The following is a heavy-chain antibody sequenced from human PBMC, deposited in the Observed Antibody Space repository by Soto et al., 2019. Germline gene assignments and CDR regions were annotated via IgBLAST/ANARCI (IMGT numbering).Heavy chain of an antibody. Sequence: AGGSLRLSCAASGFTVSSNYMSWVRQAPGKGLEWVSVIYSGGSTYYADSVKGRFTISRDNSKNTLYLQMNSLRAEDTAVYYCARDSVVRGPYYGMDVWGQGTTVTVSS. CDR1: GFTVSSNY. CDR3: ARDSVVRGPYYGMDV. J-gene: IGHJ6*02. V-gene: IGHV3-53*01. D-gene: IGHD3-10*01. CDR2: IYSGGST.